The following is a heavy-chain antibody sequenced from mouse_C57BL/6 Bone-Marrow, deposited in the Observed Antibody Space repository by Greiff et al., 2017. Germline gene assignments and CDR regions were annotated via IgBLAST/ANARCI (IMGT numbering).Heavy chain of an antibody. V-gene: IGHV1-55*01. Sequence: QVQLQQPGAELVKPGASVKMSCKASGYTFTSYWITWVKQRPGQGLEWIGDIYPGSGSTNYNEKFKSKATLTVDTSSSTAYMQPSSLTAEDSAVYYCAREGDYYGSTYYAMDYWGQGTSVTVSS. CDR3: AREGDYYGSTYYAMDY. D-gene: IGHD1-1*01. CDR2: IYPGSGST. J-gene: IGHJ4*01. CDR1: GYTFTSYW.